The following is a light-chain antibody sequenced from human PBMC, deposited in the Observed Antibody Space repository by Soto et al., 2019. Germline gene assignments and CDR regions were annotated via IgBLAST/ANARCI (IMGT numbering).Light chain of an antibody. V-gene: IGKV1-17*01. CDR1: QDIGTS. CDR3: LQHYAFPFT. CDR2: TIS. J-gene: IGKJ3*01. Sequence: DIEMTQSPSSLSASVGGRVTITCRASQDIGTSLDWFQQKPGTAPKRLIYTISDLQSGVPSRFSGGGSGTEFTLTISSLQPQDSATYYCLQHYAFPFTFGPGTKVHV.